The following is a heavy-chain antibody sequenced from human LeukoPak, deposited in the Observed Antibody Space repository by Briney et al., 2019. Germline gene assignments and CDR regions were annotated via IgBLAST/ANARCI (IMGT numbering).Heavy chain of an antibody. CDR3: AGGAPTGYYYYYGMDV. CDR1: GYTFTSYA. J-gene: IGHJ6*04. Sequence: GASVKVSCKASGYTFTSYAMHWVRQAPGQRLEWMGWINACNGNTKYSQKFQGRVTITRDTSASTAYMELSSLRSEDTAVYYCAGGAPTGYYYYYGMDVWGKGTTVTVSS. D-gene: IGHD3-9*01. CDR2: INACNGNT. V-gene: IGHV1-3*01.